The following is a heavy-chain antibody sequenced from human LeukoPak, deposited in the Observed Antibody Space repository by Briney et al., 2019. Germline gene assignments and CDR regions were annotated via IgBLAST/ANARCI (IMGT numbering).Heavy chain of an antibody. D-gene: IGHD3-3*01. V-gene: IGHV3-21*01. CDR3: ARDLWSGYFDY. J-gene: IGHJ4*02. CDR1: GFTFSSYA. CDR2: ISSSSSYI. Sequence: GGSLRLSCAASGFTFSSYAMNWVRQAPGKGLEWVSSISSSSSYIYYADSVKGRFTISRDNAKNSLYLQMNSLRAEDTAVYYCARDLWSGYFDYWGQGTLVTVSS.